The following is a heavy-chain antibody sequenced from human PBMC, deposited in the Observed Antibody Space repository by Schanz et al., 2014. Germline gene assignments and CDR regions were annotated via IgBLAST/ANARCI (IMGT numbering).Heavy chain of an antibody. CDR1: GFSFGTYA. V-gene: IGHV3-23*01. D-gene: IGHD3-22*01. Sequence: EVHLLESGGGLVQPGGSLRLSCAASGFSFGTYAMSWVRQAPGKGLLWVSSISGTGGDDTYYADSVKGRFTISRDNSKITLFLQMNSLRVEDSAIYYCARDGSSSDYHLAHWGQGTLVTVSS. CDR3: ARDGSSSDYHLAH. CDR2: ISGTGGDDT. J-gene: IGHJ4*02.